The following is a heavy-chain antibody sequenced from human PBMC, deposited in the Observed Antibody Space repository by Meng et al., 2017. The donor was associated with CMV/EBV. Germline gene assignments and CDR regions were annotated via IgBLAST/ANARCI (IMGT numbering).Heavy chain of an antibody. Sequence: FSGYYWSWIRPPPGKGLEWIGEINHSGSTNYNPSLKSRVTISVDTSKNQFSLKLSSVTAADTAVYYCARVRHSFVVVPAAKCCWFDPWGQGTLVTVSS. V-gene: IGHV4-34*01. J-gene: IGHJ5*02. CDR1: FSGYY. CDR3: ARVRHSFVVVPAAKCCWFDP. CDR2: INHSGST. D-gene: IGHD2-2*01.